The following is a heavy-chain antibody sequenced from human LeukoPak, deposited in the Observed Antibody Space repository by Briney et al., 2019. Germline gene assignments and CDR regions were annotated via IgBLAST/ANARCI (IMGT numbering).Heavy chain of an antibody. Sequence: ASVKVPCKAPGYAFTSYGISWVRQAPGQGLEWMGWISAYNGNTNYAQKLQGRVTMTTDTSTSTAYMELRSLRSDDTAVYYCARGLYSSSKFDYWGQGTLVTVSS. J-gene: IGHJ4*02. CDR1: GYAFTSYG. V-gene: IGHV1-18*01. D-gene: IGHD6-13*01. CDR2: ISAYNGNT. CDR3: ARGLYSSSKFDY.